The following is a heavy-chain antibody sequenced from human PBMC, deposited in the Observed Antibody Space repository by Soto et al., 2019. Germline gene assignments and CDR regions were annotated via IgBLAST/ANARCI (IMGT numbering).Heavy chain of an antibody. CDR1: GFALSSDGVG. CDR2: IYWDADT. J-gene: IGHJ5*02. V-gene: IGHV2-5*02. CDR3: AHSSLHYKIWFDP. D-gene: IGHD4-4*01. Sequence: QITLKESGPTVVKPKQTLTLTCTFSGFALSSDGVGVGWIRQPPGKAPEWLAVIYWDADTRYSPSLKSRLTITKDTSKNQVVLPMTNMDPVDTATYYCAHSSLHYKIWFDPWGQGTLVTVSS.